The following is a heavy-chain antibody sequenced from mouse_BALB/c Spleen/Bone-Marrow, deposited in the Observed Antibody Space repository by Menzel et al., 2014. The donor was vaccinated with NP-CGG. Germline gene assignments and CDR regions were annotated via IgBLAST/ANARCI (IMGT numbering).Heavy chain of an antibody. V-gene: IGHV5-6-3*01. CDR1: GFTFSSYG. Sequence: EVQLQQSGGGLVQPGGSLKLSCVASGFTFSSYGMSWVRQTPDKRLELVATINNNGGSTYYPDSVKGQFTISRDNAKNTLYLQMSSLKSEDTAMYYCARVYGWYFDVWGAGTTVTVPS. CDR2: INNNGGST. J-gene: IGHJ1*01. D-gene: IGHD1-1*01. CDR3: ARVYGWYFDV.